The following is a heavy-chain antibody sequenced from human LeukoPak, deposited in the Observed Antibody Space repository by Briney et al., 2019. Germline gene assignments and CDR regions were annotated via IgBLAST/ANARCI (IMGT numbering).Heavy chain of an antibody. CDR2: ISSSGSTI. D-gene: IGHD3-22*01. CDR3: ASYDSSGLNWFDP. Sequence: GGSLRLSCAASGFTFSSYEMNWVRQAPGKGLEWVSYISSSGSTIYYADSVKGRFTISRDNAKNSLYLQMNSLRAEDTAVYYCASYDSSGLNWFDPWGQGTLVTVSS. V-gene: IGHV3-48*03. J-gene: IGHJ5*02. CDR1: GFTFSSYE.